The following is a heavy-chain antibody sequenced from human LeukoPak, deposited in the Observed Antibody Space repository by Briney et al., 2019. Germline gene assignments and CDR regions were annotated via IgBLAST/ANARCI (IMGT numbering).Heavy chain of an antibody. D-gene: IGHD2-21*01. J-gene: IGHJ3*02. CDR1: GYTFTIYG. Sequence: ASVKVSFKASGYTFTIYGISWVRQAPGQGLEWMGWISAYNGNTNYAQKLQGRVTMTTDTSTSTAYMELRSLRSDNTAVYYCVICYSVVGAFDIWGQGTMVTVSS. CDR3: VICYSVVGAFDI. CDR2: ISAYNGNT. V-gene: IGHV1-18*01.